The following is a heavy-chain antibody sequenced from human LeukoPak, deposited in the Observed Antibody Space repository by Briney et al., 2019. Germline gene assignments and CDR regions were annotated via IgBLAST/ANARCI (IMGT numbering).Heavy chain of an antibody. CDR1: GFTFSRYA. J-gene: IGHJ3*02. CDR2: ISGSGGST. D-gene: IGHD3-16*02. V-gene: IGHV3-23*01. CDR3: AKGRWEVSLYRVAFDI. Sequence: GGSLRLSCAASGFTFSRYAMSWVRQAPGKGLEWVSGISGSGGSTYYADSVKGRFTISRDNSKNTLYVQMNSLRAEDTAVYYCAKGRWEVSLYRVAFDIWGQGTMVTVSS.